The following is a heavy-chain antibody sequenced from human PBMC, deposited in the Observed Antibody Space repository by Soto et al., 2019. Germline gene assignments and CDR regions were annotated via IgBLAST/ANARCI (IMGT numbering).Heavy chain of an antibody. J-gene: IGHJ3*02. D-gene: IGHD3-22*01. CDR2: INPSGGST. CDR3: ARVTYYYDSSPEAFDI. Sequence: ASVKVSFKASGYTFTSYYMHWVRQAPGQGLEWMGIINPSGGSTSYAQKFQGRVTMTRDTSTSTVYMELSSLRSEDTAVYYCARVTYYYDSSPEAFDIWGQRTMVTVSS. V-gene: IGHV1-46*01. CDR1: GYTFTSYY.